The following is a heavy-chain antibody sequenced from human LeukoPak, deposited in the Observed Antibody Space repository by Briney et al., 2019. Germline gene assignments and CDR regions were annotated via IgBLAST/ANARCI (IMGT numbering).Heavy chain of an antibody. CDR2: FDPEDGET. V-gene: IGHV1-24*01. CDR3: AIGSVGAMVTSPFDY. J-gene: IGHJ4*02. D-gene: IGHD5-18*01. Sequence: GASVKVSCTVSGYTLTELSMHWVRQAPGKGLEWMGGFDPEDGETIYAQKFQGRVTMTEDTSTDTAYMELSSLRSEDTAVYYCAIGSVGAMVTSPFDYWGQGTLVTVSS. CDR1: GYTLTELS.